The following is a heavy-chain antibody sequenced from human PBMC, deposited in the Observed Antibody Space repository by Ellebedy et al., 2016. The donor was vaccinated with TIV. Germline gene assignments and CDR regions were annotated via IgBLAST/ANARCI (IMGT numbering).Heavy chain of an antibody. D-gene: IGHD5-18*01. Sequence: ASVKVSCXVSGYTLTELSMHWVRQAPGKGLEWMGGFDPEDGETIYAQKFQGRVTMTEDTSTDTAYMELSSLRSEDTAVYYCATQAPRGYSYNFDYWGQGTLVTVSS. CDR2: FDPEDGET. CDR3: ATQAPRGYSYNFDY. V-gene: IGHV1-24*01. J-gene: IGHJ4*02. CDR1: GYTLTELS.